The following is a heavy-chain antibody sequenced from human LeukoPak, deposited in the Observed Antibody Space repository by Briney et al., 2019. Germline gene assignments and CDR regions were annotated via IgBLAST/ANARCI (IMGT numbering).Heavy chain of an antibody. V-gene: IGHV3-9*03. CDR2: ISWNSGSI. J-gene: IGHJ4*02. CDR1: GFTFDDYA. D-gene: IGHD2-15*01. Sequence: GGSLRLSCAAPGFTFDDYAMHWVRQAPGKGLEWVSGISWNSGSIGYADSVKGRFTISRDNAKNSLYLQMNSLRAEDMALYYCAKGAVGYCSGGSCAFDYWGQGTLVTVSS. CDR3: AKGAVGYCSGGSCAFDY.